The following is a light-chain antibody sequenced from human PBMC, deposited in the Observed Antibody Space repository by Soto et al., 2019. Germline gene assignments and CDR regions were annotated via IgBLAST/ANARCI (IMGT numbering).Light chain of an antibody. CDR3: QQYNMWLWT. CDR2: DGS. CDR1: QSINNY. J-gene: IGKJ1*01. V-gene: IGKV3D-15*01. Sequence: EIVLTQSPDTLSLSPGDRATLSCRASQSINNYLAWYQQKPGQAPRLLIYDGSNRATGIPARFSGSGSGTEFTLTISGLQSEDFEVYYCQQYNMWLWTLGQGTKVDIK.